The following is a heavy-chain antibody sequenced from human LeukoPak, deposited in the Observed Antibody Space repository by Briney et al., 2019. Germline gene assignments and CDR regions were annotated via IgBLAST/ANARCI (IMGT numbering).Heavy chain of an antibody. Sequence: GESLKISCKGSGYSFTSYWIGWVRQMPGKGLEWMGIIYPGDSDTRYSPSFQGQVTISADESISTAYLQWSSLKASDTAMYYCARRLYCSSTSCYVVSGWFDPWGQGTLVTVSS. V-gene: IGHV5-51*01. CDR3: ARRLYCSSTSCYVVSGWFDP. CDR2: IYPGDSDT. CDR1: GYSFTSYW. J-gene: IGHJ5*02. D-gene: IGHD2-2*01.